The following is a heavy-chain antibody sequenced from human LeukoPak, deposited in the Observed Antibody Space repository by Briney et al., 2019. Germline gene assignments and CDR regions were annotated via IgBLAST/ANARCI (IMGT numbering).Heavy chain of an antibody. CDR2: ISAYNGNT. CDR3: ARGRAAASFSGPNWFDP. CDR1: GYTFTSYG. V-gene: IGHV1-18*01. Sequence: ASVKVSCKASGYTFTSYGISWVRQAPGQGLEWMGWISAYNGNTNYAQKLQGRVTMTTDTSTSTAYMELRSLRSNDTAVYYCARGRAAASFSGPNWFDPWGQGTLVTVSS. D-gene: IGHD6-13*01. J-gene: IGHJ5*02.